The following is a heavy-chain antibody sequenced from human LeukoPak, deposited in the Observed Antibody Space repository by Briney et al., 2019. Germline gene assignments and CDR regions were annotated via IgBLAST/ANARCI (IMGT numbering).Heavy chain of an antibody. Sequence: GGSLRLSCAASGFTFSSYAMHWVRQAPGKGLEWVAVISYDGSNKYYGDSVKGRFTISRDNSKNTLYLQMNSLRAEDTAVYYCARGNYDFWSATDYWGQGTLVTVSS. J-gene: IGHJ4*02. CDR1: GFTFSSYA. V-gene: IGHV3-30-3*01. D-gene: IGHD3-3*01. CDR2: ISYDGSNK. CDR3: ARGNYDFWSATDY.